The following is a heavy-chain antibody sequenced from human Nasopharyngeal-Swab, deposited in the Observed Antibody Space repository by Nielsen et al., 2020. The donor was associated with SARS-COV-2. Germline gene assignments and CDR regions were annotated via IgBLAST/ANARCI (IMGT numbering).Heavy chain of an antibody. Sequence: SETLSLTCSVSGGSVSSGSYYWSWIRQPPGKGLEWIGYIYYSGSTNYNPSLKSRVTISVDTSKNQFSLKLSSVTAADTAVYYCARDYGSGSPSWGHYYYYGMDVWGQGTTVTVSS. CDR3: ARDYGSGSPSWGHYYYYGMDV. D-gene: IGHD3-10*01. V-gene: IGHV4-61*01. J-gene: IGHJ6*02. CDR2: IYYSGST. CDR1: GGSVSSGSYY.